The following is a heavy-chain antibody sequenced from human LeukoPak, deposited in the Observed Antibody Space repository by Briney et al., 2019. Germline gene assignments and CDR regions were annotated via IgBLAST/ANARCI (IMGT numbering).Heavy chain of an antibody. Sequence: PGGSLRLSCAASGFTVSSNYMSWVRQAPGKGLEWVSVIYSGGSTYYADSVKGRFTISRDNSKNTLYLQMNSLRAEDTAVYYCASIKIVVVPAAISYWGQGTLVTVSS. CDR2: IYSGGST. V-gene: IGHV3-66*01. D-gene: IGHD2-2*01. CDR3: ASIKIVVVPAAISY. CDR1: GFTVSSNY. J-gene: IGHJ4*02.